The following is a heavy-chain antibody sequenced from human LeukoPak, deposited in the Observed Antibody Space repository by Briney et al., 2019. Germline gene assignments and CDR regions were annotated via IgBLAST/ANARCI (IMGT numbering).Heavy chain of an antibody. D-gene: IGHD5-24*01. CDR1: GYTFTGYY. CDR3: VLLRDGYNGGPFDY. CDR2: INPNSGGT. J-gene: IGHJ3*01. Sequence: GASVKVSCKASGYTFTGYYMYWVRQAPGQGLEWMGWINPNSGGTNYAQKFQGRVTMTRDTSISTAYMELSRLRSDDTAVYYCVLLRDGYNGGPFDYWGQGTMVTVSS. V-gene: IGHV1-2*02.